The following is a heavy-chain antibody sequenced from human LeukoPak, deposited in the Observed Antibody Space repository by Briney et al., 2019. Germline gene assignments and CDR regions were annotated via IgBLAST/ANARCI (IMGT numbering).Heavy chain of an antibody. D-gene: IGHD3-22*01. CDR1: GFTFSSYW. Sequence: PGGSLRLSCAAPGFTFSSYWMHWVRQAPGKGLVWVSRINSDGSSTSYADSVKGRFTISRDNSKDTLYLQMNSLRAEDTAVYYCAKRDSSGSYPYYFDYWGQGTLVTVSS. CDR2: INSDGSST. CDR3: AKRDSSGSYPYYFDY. V-gene: IGHV3-74*01. J-gene: IGHJ4*02.